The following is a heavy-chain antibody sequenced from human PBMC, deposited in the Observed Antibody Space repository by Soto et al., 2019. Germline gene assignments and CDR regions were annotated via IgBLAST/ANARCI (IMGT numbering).Heavy chain of an antibody. Sequence: QVQLVQSGAAVKKPGSSVKVSCKASGGTFSSYTISWVRQAPGQGLEWMGRIIPILGIANYAQKFQGRVTITADKSTSTAYMELSSLRSEDTAVYYCARDPRITDFYCGMDVWGQGTTVTVSS. CDR1: GGTFSSYT. J-gene: IGHJ6*02. CDR2: IIPILGIA. CDR3: ARDPRITDFYCGMDV. V-gene: IGHV1-69*08. D-gene: IGHD3-10*01.